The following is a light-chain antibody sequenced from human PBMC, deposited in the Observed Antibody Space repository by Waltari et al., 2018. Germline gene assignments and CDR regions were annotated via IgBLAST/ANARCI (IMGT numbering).Light chain of an antibody. Sequence: EIVMTQSPATLSVSPGERVTLSCRASQSVGSNLARYPQKPGHAPRILIYGASTRASGVPAKFSGSGAGTEVTLTISSLQSDDVAIYYCHQYDNRPPYTFGQGTNLEIK. J-gene: IGKJ2*01. CDR1: QSVGSN. CDR3: HQYDNRPPYT. CDR2: GAS. V-gene: IGKV3-15*01.